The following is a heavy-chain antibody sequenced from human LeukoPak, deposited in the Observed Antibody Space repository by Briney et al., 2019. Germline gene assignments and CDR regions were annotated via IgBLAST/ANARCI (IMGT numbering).Heavy chain of an antibody. D-gene: IGHD2-21*02. CDR1: GFXFSSYA. Sequence: PGGSLRLSCSAPGFXFSSYAIHWVRQAPGEGLEYVSAISSNGGSTYYADSVKGRFTISRDNSKNTLYLQMSSLRPEDTAVYYCVKGIVVVTARAFDYWGQGTLVTVSS. J-gene: IGHJ4*02. V-gene: IGHV3-64D*06. CDR3: VKGIVVVTARAFDY. CDR2: ISSNGGST.